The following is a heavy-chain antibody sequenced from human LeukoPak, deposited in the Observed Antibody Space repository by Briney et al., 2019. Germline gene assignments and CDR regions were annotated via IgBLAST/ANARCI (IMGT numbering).Heavy chain of an antibody. CDR3: ARDGQYCSSTSCSPHYYYYYYMDV. V-gene: IGHV1-18*01. CDR1: GYTFTSYG. D-gene: IGHD2-2*01. CDR2: ISAYNGNT. Sequence: ASVKVSCKASGYTFTSYGISWVRQAPGQGLEWMGWISAYNGNTNYAQKLQGRVTMTTDTSTSTAYMELRSLRSDDTAVYYCARDGQYCSSTSCSPHYYYYYYMDVWGKGTTVTVSS. J-gene: IGHJ6*03.